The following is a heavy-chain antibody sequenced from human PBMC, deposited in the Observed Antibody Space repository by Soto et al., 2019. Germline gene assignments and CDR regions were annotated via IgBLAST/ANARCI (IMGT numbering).Heavy chain of an antibody. CDR2: INAGNGNT. J-gene: IGHJ4*02. D-gene: IGHD6-19*01. V-gene: IGHV1-3*01. CDR3: ARVVGIAVDDY. CDR1: GYTFTSYA. Sequence: QVQLVQSGAEVKKPGASVKVSCKASGYTFTSYAMHWVRQAPGQSLEWMGWINAGNGNTKYSQKFQGRVTITRDTSESTAYMELSSLRSEDTAVYYCARVVGIAVDDYWGQGTLVTVSS.